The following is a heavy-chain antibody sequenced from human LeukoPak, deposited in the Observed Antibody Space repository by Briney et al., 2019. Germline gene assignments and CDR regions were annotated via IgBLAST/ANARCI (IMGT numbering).Heavy chain of an antibody. CDR2: IYYSGST. CDR1: GFTFDDYA. J-gene: IGHJ4*02. V-gene: IGHV4-59*01. D-gene: IGHD3-9*01. CDR3: ARMPDILTGLDS. Sequence: PGGSLRLSCAASGFTFDDYAMHWVRQAPGKGLEWIAYIYYSGSTNYNPSLKSRVTISLDTSKNQFSLKLSSVTTADTAVYYCARMPDILTGLDSWGQGTLVTVSS.